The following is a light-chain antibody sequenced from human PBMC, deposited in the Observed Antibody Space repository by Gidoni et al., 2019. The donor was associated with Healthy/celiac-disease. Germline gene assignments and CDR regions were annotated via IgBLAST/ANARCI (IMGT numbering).Light chain of an antibody. CDR2: GPS. Sequence: EIVLTQSPGTLSLSPGERATLSCRASQNLNSNSLAWYQQKPGQAPRLLIYGPSSRATGISDRCSGSGSGTDFTLTISRLEPGDSAVYYCQQYSSLTWTFGQXTKVEVK. J-gene: IGKJ1*01. CDR3: QQYSSLTWT. CDR1: QNLNSNS. V-gene: IGKV3-20*01.